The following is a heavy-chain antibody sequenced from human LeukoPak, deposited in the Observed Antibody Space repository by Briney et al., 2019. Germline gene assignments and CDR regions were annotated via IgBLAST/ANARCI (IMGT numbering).Heavy chain of an antibody. CDR2: ISTSGSTM. V-gene: IGHV3-48*03. CDR3: ARDRGATGTLWFDP. Sequence: GGSLRLSCAASGFSLSSYEMNWVRQAPGKGLEWVSYISTSGSTMYYADSVKGRFTISRDNAKNLVYLQMNSLRADDTAVYYCARDRGATGTLWFDPWGQGTLVTVSS. J-gene: IGHJ5*02. D-gene: IGHD1/OR15-1a*01. CDR1: GFSLSSYE.